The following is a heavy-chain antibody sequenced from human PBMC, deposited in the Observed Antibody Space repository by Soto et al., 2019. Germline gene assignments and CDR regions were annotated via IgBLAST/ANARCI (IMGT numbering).Heavy chain of an antibody. CDR2: IYYSGST. D-gene: IGHD3-3*01. V-gene: IGHV4-59*01. CDR3: ARVLFGRGNWFDP. J-gene: IGHJ5*02. Sequence: LSLTCTVSGGSISSYYWSWIRQPPGKGLEWIGYIYYSGSTNYNPSLKSRVTISVDTSKNQFSLKLNSVTAADTAVYYCARVLFGRGNWFDPWGQGTLVTVSS. CDR1: GGSISSYY.